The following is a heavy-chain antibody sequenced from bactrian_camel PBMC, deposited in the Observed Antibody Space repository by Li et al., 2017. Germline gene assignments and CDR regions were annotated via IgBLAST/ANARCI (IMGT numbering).Heavy chain of an antibody. CDR1: AYTPANVR. V-gene: IGHV3S63*01. CDR2: LASDGSS. Sequence: QVQLVESGGGSVQAGGSLRLSCAFDAYTPANVRMAWFRQAPGKEREGVASLASDGSSVYANSLKGRFSISRDNAKNTVYLQMNNLQSDDTSLHYCATNTVTDGVAEFSFWGQGTQVTVS. J-gene: IGHJ6*01. CDR3: ATNTVTDGVAEFSF. D-gene: IGHD2*01.